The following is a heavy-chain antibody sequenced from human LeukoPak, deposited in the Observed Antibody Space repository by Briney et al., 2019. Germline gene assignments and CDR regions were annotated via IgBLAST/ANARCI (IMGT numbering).Heavy chain of an antibody. CDR3: ARARGAGPGGHFDY. D-gene: IGHD6-19*01. J-gene: IGHJ4*02. CDR1: GFTFSRYW. CDR2: ISNSGSYT. V-gene: IGHV3-11*05. Sequence: GGSLRLSCVASGFTFSRYWMSWVRQAPGKGLEWVSYISNSGSYTNYPDSVKGRFTISRDNAKNSLYLQMNSLRDEDTAVYYCARARGAGPGGHFDYWGQGTLVTVSS.